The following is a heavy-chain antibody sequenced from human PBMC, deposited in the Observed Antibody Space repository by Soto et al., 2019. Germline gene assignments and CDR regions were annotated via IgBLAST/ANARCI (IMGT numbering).Heavy chain of an antibody. Sequence: GGSLRLSCAASGFTFSSYAMSWVRQAPGKGLEWVSAISGSGGSTYYADSVKGRFTISRDNSKNTLYLQMNSLRAEDTAVYYCAKDPSDSSSSQVHYYYYYMDVWGKGTTVTVSS. D-gene: IGHD6-6*01. CDR2: ISGSGGST. CDR3: AKDPSDSSSSQVHYYYYYMDV. CDR1: GFTFSSYA. J-gene: IGHJ6*03. V-gene: IGHV3-23*01.